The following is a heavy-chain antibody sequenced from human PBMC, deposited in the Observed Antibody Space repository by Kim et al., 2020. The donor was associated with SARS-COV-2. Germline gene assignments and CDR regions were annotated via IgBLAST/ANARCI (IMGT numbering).Heavy chain of an antibody. CDR3: ANRRSSWEYYFDY. CDR1: GFTFSSYG. CDR2: ISYDGNNK. J-gene: IGHJ4*02. Sequence: GGSLRLSCAASGFTFSSYGMHWVRQAPGKGLEWVAVISYDGNNKYYADSVKGRFTISRDNSKNTLYLQMNSLRAEDTAVYYCANRRSSWEYYFDYWGQGTLVTVSS. D-gene: IGHD6-13*01. V-gene: IGHV3-30*18.